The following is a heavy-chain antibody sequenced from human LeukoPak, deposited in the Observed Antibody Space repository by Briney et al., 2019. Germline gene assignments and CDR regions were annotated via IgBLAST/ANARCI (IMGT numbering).Heavy chain of an antibody. CDR2: MNPNSGNT. D-gene: IGHD1-26*01. Sequence: GASVKVSCKASGYTFTSYDINWVRQATGQGLEWMGWMNPNSGNTGYAQKFQGRVTITRNTSISTAYMELSSLRPEDTAVYYCARGSGSYYDFDYWGQGTLVTVSS. CDR3: ARGSGSYYDFDY. V-gene: IGHV1-8*03. J-gene: IGHJ4*02. CDR1: GYTFTSYD.